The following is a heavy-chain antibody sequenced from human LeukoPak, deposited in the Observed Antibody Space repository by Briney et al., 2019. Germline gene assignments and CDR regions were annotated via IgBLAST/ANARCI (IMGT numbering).Heavy chain of an antibody. CDR1: GFTFSSYW. D-gene: IGHD2-15*01. Sequence: QTGGSLRLSCAASGFTFSSYWMHWVRQAPGKGLVWVSRINSDGSTTNYADPVKGRFTISRDNAENTLYLQMNSLRVEDTAVYYCARRVSATRWFDPWGQGTLVTVSS. CDR3: ARRVSATRWFDP. CDR2: INSDGSTT. J-gene: IGHJ5*02. V-gene: IGHV3-74*01.